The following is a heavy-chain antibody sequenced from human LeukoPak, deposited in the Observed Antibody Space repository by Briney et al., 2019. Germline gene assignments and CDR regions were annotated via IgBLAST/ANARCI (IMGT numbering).Heavy chain of an antibody. CDR1: GDSVSSNGAA. CDR2: TYYRSKWYY. V-gene: IGHV6-1*01. CDR3: ARGRGYSGYDDYYYYYMDV. J-gene: IGHJ6*03. D-gene: IGHD5-12*01. Sequence: SQTLSLTCAISGDSVSSNGAAWNWIRQSPSRGLEWLGRTYYRSKWYYNYALSVKSRITVNPDTSKNQFSLQLNSVTPEDTAVYYCARGRGYSGYDDYYYYYMDVWGKGTTVTVSS.